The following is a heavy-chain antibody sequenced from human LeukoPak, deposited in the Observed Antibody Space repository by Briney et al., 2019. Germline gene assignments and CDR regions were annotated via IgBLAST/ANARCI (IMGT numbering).Heavy chain of an antibody. Sequence: GGSLRLSCAASGFTFSSYAMHWVRQAPGKGLEWVAVISYDGSNKYYADSVKGRFTISRDNSKNTLYLQMNSLRAEDTAVYYCARDSTDYDLLTGYYRGLDYWGQGTLVTVSS. J-gene: IGHJ4*02. V-gene: IGHV3-30-3*01. CDR1: GFTFSSYA. CDR3: ARDSTDYDLLTGYYRGLDY. D-gene: IGHD3-9*01. CDR2: ISYDGSNK.